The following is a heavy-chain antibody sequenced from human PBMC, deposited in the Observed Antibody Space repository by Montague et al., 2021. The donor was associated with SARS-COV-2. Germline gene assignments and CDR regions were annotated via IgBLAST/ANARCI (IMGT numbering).Heavy chain of an antibody. CDR3: ARGRFYYVSWGLGS. CDR1: GGSTNNYY. CDR2: IHASGIS. D-gene: IGHD3-10*02. V-gene: IGHV4-4*07. J-gene: IGHJ5*02. Sequence: SETLSLTCTASGGSTNNYYWSWIRQPAGKGLEWIGRIHASGISTYNPSRETRVTMSVDTSKNQFSLKLSSVTAADTAVYYCARGRFYYVSWGLGSWGQGTLVTVSS.